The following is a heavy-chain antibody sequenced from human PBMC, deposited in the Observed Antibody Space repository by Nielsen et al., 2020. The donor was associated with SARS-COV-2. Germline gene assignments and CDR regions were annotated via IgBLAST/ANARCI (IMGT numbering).Heavy chain of an antibody. V-gene: IGHV4-59*13. D-gene: IGHD3-22*01. Sequence: SETLSLTCTVSGGSISSYYWSWIRQPPGKGLEWIGYIYYSGSTNYNPSLKSRVTISVDTSKNHVSLKLSSVTAADTAVYYCARDGYYDSSGYYYREAFDIWGPGTMVTVSS. CDR2: IYYSGST. J-gene: IGHJ3*02. CDR1: GGSISSYY. CDR3: ARDGYYDSSGYYYREAFDI.